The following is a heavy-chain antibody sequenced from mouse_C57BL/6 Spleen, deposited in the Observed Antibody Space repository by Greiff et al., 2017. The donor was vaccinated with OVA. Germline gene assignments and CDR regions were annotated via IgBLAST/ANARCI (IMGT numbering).Heavy chain of an antibody. CDR1: GYTFTSYW. D-gene: IGHD1-1*01. V-gene: IGHV1-53*01. J-gene: IGHJ1*03. Sequence: QVQLKESGTELVKPGASVKLSCKASGYTFTSYWMHWVKQRPGQGLEWIGNINPSNGGTNYNEKFKSKATLTVDKSSSTAYMQLSSLTSEDSAVYYCARSTVVRYFDVWGTGTTVTVSS. CDR2: INPSNGGT. CDR3: ARSTVVRYFDV.